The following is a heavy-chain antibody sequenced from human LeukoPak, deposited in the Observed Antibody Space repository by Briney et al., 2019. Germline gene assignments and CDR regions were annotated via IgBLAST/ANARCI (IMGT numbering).Heavy chain of an antibody. D-gene: IGHD3-22*01. CDR2: IWYDGSNK. V-gene: IGHV3-33*01. J-gene: IGHJ4*02. Sequence: PGRSLRLSCAASGFTFSSYGMHWVRQAPGKGLEWVAVIWYDGSNKYYADSVKGRFTISRDNAKNSLYLQMNSLRAEDTAVYYCARLDAGDYYDSSGYYYFDYWGQGTLVTVSS. CDR3: ARLDAGDYYDSSGYYYFDY. CDR1: GFTFSSYG.